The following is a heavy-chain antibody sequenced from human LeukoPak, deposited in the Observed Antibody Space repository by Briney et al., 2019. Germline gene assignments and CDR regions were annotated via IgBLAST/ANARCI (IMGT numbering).Heavy chain of an antibody. CDR2: IYHSGST. V-gene: IGHV4-30-2*01. J-gene: IGHJ4*02. D-gene: IGHD3-10*01. Sequence: SETLSLTCAVSGGSISSGGYSWSWIRQPPGKGLEWIGYIYHSGSTYYNPSLKSRVTISVDRSKNQFSLKLSSVTAADTAVYYCARASYYGSGSPPYYFDYWGQGTLVTVSS. CDR1: GGSISSGGYS. CDR3: ARASYYGSGSPPYYFDY.